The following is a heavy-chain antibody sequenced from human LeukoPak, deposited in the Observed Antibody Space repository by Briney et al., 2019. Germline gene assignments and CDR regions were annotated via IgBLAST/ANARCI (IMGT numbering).Heavy chain of an antibody. CDR2: MNPNSGNT. D-gene: IGHD4-11*01. CDR3: ARVYSDGYYYYMDV. Sequence: ASVKVSCKASGNTFTSYDINWVRQATGQGLEWMGWMNPNSGNTGYAQKFQGRVTMTRNTSISTAYMELSSLRSEDTAVYYCARVYSDGYYYYMDVWGKGTTVTVSS. CDR1: GNTFTSYD. J-gene: IGHJ6*03. V-gene: IGHV1-8*01.